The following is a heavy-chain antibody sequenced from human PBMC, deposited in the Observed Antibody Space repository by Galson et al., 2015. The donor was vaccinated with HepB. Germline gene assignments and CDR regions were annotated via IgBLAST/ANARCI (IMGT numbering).Heavy chain of an antibody. Sequence: ETLSLTCTVSGGSISSYYWSWIRQPPGKGLEWIGYIYYTGSTNYNPSLKSRVTISVDTSKNQFSLKLSSVTAADTAVYYCARAVVVGATYYFDSWGQGTLVTVSS. CDR1: GGSISSYY. J-gene: IGHJ4*02. V-gene: IGHV4-59*01. CDR2: IYYTGST. CDR3: ARAVVVGATYYFDS. D-gene: IGHD2-15*01.